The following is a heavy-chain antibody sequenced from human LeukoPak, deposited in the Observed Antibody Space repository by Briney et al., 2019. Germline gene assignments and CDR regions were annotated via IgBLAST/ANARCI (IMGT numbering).Heavy chain of an antibody. Sequence: PGGSLRLSCAASGFTINNYGMTWVRQVPGKGLEWVSVISGGAGITNYADSVKGRFTISRDTSENTLYLQMNSLRADDTGVYYCAKGVGGNPRYYFDYWGQGTVVTVSS. J-gene: IGHJ4*02. V-gene: IGHV3-23*01. D-gene: IGHD4-23*01. CDR3: AKGVGGNPRYYFDY. CDR1: GFTINNYG. CDR2: ISGGAGIT.